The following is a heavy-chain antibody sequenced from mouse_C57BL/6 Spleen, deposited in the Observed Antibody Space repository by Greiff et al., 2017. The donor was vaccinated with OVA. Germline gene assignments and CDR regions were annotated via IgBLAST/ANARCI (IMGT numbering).Heavy chain of an antibody. J-gene: IGHJ2*01. CDR1: GYTFTDYE. Sequence: QVQLKQSGAELVRPGASVTLSCKASGYTFTDYEMHWVKQTPVHGLEWIGAIDPETGGTAYNQKFKGKAILTADKSSSTAYMELRSLTSEDSAVYYCTSYYGSSYLFDYWGQGTTLTVSS. D-gene: IGHD1-1*01. CDR3: TSYYGSSYLFDY. V-gene: IGHV1-15*01. CDR2: IDPETGGT.